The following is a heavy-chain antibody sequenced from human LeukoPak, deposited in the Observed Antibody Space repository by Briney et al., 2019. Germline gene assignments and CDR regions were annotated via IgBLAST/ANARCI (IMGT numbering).Heavy chain of an antibody. D-gene: IGHD3-16*01. CDR1: GGSISSYY. CDR2: IYYSGST. CDR3: ARDSDVYWFDP. J-gene: IGHJ5*02. Sequence: PSETLSLTCTVSGGSISSYYWSWIRQPPGKGLEWIGYIYYSGSTNYNPSLKSRVTMSVDTSKNQFSLKLSSVTAADTAVYYCARDSDVYWFDPWGQGTLVTVSS. V-gene: IGHV4-59*12.